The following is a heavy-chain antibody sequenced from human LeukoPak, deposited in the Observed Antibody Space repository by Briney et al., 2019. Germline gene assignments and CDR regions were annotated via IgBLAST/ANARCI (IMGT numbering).Heavy chain of an antibody. CDR2: IYYSGST. CDR1: GGSISSYY. J-gene: IGHJ3*02. V-gene: IGHV4-59*01. CDR3: ARDLVGADAFDI. Sequence: SETLSLTCTVSGGSISSYYWSWIRQPPGKGLEWIGYIYYSGSTNYNPSLKSRVTISVDTSKNQFSLKLSSVTAADTAVYYCARDLVGADAFDIWGQGTMVTVSS. D-gene: IGHD1-26*01.